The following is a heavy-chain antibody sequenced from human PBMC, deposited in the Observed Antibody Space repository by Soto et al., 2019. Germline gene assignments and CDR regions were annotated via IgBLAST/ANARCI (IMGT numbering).Heavy chain of an antibody. CDR1: GMTFSNYW. CDR2: INSDESST. J-gene: IGHJ4*02. D-gene: IGHD5-18*01. V-gene: IGHV3-74*01. CDR3: ERGGYSYAGVGVDY. Sequence: EVPLVDSGGVLVQPGGSLRLSCVVSGMTFSNYWMHWVRQAPGKGLVWVSRINSDESSTTYADSVKGRFTISRDNAKNTLYLQMNSLRAEDTAVYYCERGGYSYAGVGVDYWGQGTMVTVSS.